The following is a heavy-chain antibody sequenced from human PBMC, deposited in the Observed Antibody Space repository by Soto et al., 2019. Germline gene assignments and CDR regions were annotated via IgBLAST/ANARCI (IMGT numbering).Heavy chain of an antibody. CDR3: TRQVPYSFRPQPAC. V-gene: IGHV5-51*01. CDR1: GYSFTSYW. Sequence: GESLKISCKGSGYSFTSYWIGWVRQMPGKGLEWMGIIYPGDSDTRYSPSFQGQVTISADKSISTAYLQWNSLKASDTAMYYCTRQVPYSFRPQPACGGRGPVVTVSS. D-gene: IGHD5-18*01. J-gene: IGHJ4*02. CDR2: IYPGDSDT.